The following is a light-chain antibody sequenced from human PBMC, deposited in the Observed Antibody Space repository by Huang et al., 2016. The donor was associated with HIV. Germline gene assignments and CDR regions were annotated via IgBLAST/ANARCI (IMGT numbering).Light chain of an antibody. CDR2: KAS. Sequence: DIQMTQSPSTLSASVGDRVIITCRASQSISDWLAWYQQKPGKAPKPLISKASTVESGVPSRFSGSGSGTEFTLTISGLQPDDFATYYCQQYNSNLYTFGQGTRVEIK. J-gene: IGKJ2*01. CDR3: QQYNSNLYT. CDR1: QSISDW. V-gene: IGKV1-5*03.